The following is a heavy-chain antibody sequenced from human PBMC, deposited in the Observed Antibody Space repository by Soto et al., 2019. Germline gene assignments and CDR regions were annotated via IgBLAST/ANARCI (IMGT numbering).Heavy chain of an antibody. CDR2: IYYSGST. D-gene: IGHD2-15*01. V-gene: IGHV4-59*01. J-gene: IGHJ4*02. CDR1: GVSISSYY. CDR3: ARARGGYLYY. Sequence: ASETLSLTCTVSGVSISSYYWSWIRQPPGKGLEWIGYIYYSGSTNYNPSLKSRVTISVDTSKNQFSLKLSSVTAADTAVYYCARARGGYLYYWGQGTLVTVSS.